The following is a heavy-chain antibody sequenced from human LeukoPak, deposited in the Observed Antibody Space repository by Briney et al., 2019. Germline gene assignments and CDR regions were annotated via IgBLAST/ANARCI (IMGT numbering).Heavy chain of an antibody. Sequence: SGGSLRLSCTPSGFPFSNYGMHWVRQAPGKGLEWVAVIWNDGTNIYYADSVKGRFAISRDNSRNTLYLQMNSLRAEDTAVYYCAKAYWYSSSWNFDYWGQGTLVTVSS. CDR3: AKAYWYSSSWNFDY. D-gene: IGHD6-13*01. CDR2: IWNDGTNI. J-gene: IGHJ4*02. CDR1: GFPFSNYG. V-gene: IGHV3-33*06.